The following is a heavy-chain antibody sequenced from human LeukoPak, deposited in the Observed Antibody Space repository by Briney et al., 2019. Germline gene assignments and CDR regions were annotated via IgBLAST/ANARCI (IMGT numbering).Heavy chain of an antibody. Sequence: SETLSLTCTVSGGSISSYYWTWIRQPPGKGLEWIGYIYYSGSTNYNPSLKSRVTISVDTSKNQFSLKLSSVGAADTAVYYCASQLDSSSWYYFDYWGQGTLVTVSS. CDR1: GGSISSYY. CDR2: IYYSGST. CDR3: ASQLDSSSWYYFDY. V-gene: IGHV4-59*01. D-gene: IGHD6-13*01. J-gene: IGHJ4*02.